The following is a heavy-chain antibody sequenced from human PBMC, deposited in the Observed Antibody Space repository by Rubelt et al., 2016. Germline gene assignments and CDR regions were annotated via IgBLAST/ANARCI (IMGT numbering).Heavy chain of an antibody. CDR2: INQDGSEK. CDR1: GFTFSDHC. CDR3: ATHGITYYDILAGYSYLYYFDQ. V-gene: IGHV3-7*01. D-gene: IGHD3-9*01. J-gene: IGHJ4*02. Sequence: GGSLRLSCAASGFTFSDHCMSWVRQAPGKGLEWVANINQDGSEKKYVDSVKGRFTISRDNAKNTLYLQMNSLRDEDAAVYYCATHGITYYDILAGYSYLYYFDQWGQGTLVTVSS.